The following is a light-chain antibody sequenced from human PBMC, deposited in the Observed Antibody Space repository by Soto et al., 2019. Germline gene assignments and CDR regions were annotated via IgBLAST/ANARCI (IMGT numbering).Light chain of an antibody. V-gene: IGKV3-20*01. CDR3: QQYMSSVT. Sequence: EIVLTQSPGSLSLSPGERATLSCRASQSVDSTFFAWYQKKPVQAPRLLIYGASTRATGVPDRFSGSGSGEYFTLTISRLEPEDFAVYYCQQYMSSVTFGQGTKVEI. CDR2: GAS. J-gene: IGKJ1*01. CDR1: QSVDSTF.